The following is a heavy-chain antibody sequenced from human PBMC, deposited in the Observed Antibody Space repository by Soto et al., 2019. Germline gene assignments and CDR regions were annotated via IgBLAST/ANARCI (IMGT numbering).Heavy chain of an antibody. CDR1: GGSISSGGYD. J-gene: IGHJ4*02. CDR2: IYYSGST. V-gene: IGHV4-31*03. CDR3: ARVPVLRYSSSWYFDY. Sequence: SETLSLTCTVSGGSISSGGYDWSWIRQHPGKGLEWIGYIYYSGSTYYNPSLKSRVTISVDTSKNQFSLKLSSVTAADTAVYYCARVPVLRYSSSWYFDYWGQGTLVTVSS. D-gene: IGHD6-13*01.